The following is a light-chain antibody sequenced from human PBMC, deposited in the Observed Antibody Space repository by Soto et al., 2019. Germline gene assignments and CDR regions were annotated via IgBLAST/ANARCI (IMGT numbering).Light chain of an antibody. CDR3: SSYTSSSTHNYV. J-gene: IGLJ1*01. CDR1: SSDVGGYNY. CDR2: DVS. V-gene: IGLV2-14*01. Sequence: QSALTQPASVSGSPGQSITISCTGTSSDVGGYNYVSWYQQHPGKAPKLMIYDVSNRPSGVSNRFSGSKSGNTASLTISGLQVEDEADYYCSSYTSSSTHNYVFGTGTKLTVL.